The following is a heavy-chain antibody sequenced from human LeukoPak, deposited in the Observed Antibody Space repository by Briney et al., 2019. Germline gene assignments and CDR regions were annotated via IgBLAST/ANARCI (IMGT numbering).Heavy chain of an antibody. CDR1: GFTFSSYA. V-gene: IGHV3-30*04. Sequence: PGGSLRLSCAASGFTFSSYAMHWVRQAPGKGLEWVAVISYDGSNKYYADSVKGRFTISRDNSKNTLYLQMNSLRAEDTAVYYCAREGDSSGSLGDYWGQGILVTVSS. J-gene: IGHJ4*02. CDR3: AREGDSSGSLGDY. CDR2: ISYDGSNK. D-gene: IGHD6-19*01.